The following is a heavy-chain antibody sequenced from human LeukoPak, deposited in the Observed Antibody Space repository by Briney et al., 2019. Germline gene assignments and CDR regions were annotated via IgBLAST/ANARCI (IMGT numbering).Heavy chain of an antibody. J-gene: IGHJ4*02. Sequence: ASVKVSCKASGYTFTSNYIHWVRQAPGQGLEWMGMIYPRDGSTSYAQKFQGRVTITADESTSTAYMELSSLRSEDTAVYYCARSPTVVTGYYFDYWGQGTLVTVSS. V-gene: IGHV1-46*01. CDR1: GYTFTSNY. D-gene: IGHD4-23*01. CDR2: IYPRDGST. CDR3: ARSPTVVTGYYFDY.